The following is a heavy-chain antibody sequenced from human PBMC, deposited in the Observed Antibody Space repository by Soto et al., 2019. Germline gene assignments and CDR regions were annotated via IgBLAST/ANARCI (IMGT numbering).Heavy chain of an antibody. CDR2: INAGNGNT. CDR1: GYTFTSYA. V-gene: IGHV1-3*01. J-gene: IGHJ6*02. D-gene: IGHD3-9*01. CDR3: ARGYYDILTGYFPEKIYGMDV. Sequence: GASVKVSCKASGYTFTSYAIHWVRQAPGQRLERMGWINAGNGNTKYSQKFQGRVTITRDTSASTAYMELSSLRSEDTAVYYCARGYYDILTGYFPEKIYGMDVWGQGTTVTVSS.